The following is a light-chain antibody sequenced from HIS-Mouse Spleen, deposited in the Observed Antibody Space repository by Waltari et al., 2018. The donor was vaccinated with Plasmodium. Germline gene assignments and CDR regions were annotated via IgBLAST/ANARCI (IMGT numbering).Light chain of an antibody. V-gene: IGKV3-15*01. J-gene: IGKJ3*01. CDR1: QSVRSN. Sequence: EIVMTQSPATLSVSPGERATLSCRDSQSVRSNLAWYQQKPGQAPRLLIYGASTRATGIPARFSGSGSGTEFTLTISSLQSEDFAVYYCQQYKNWSFTFGPGTKVDIK. CDR3: QQYKNWSFT. CDR2: GAS.